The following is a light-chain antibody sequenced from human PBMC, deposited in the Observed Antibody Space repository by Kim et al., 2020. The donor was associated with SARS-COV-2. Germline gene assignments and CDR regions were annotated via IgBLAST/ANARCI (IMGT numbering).Light chain of an antibody. CDR3: QAWDSSALWV. V-gene: IGLV3-1*01. J-gene: IGLJ3*02. CDR2: QDN. CDR1: KLGDKY. Sequence: SPGQTASITCSGHKLGDKYACWYQQKPGQSPVVVIYQDNKRPSGIPERFSGSNSGNTATLTISGTQAMDEADYYCQAWDSSALWVFGGGTQLTVL.